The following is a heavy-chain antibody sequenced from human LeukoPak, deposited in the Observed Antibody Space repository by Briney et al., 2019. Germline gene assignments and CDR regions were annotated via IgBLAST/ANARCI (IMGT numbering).Heavy chain of an antibody. V-gene: IGHV4-39*01. CDR1: GGSISSSSYY. CDR2: IYYSGST. J-gene: IGHJ4*02. CDR3: ARLPYYFDY. Sequence: SSETLSLTCTASGGSISSSSYYWGWIGQPPGKGLEWIGSIYYSGSTYYNPSLKSRVTISVDTSKNQFSLKMSSVTAADTAVYYCARLPYYFDYWGEGTRVTVSS.